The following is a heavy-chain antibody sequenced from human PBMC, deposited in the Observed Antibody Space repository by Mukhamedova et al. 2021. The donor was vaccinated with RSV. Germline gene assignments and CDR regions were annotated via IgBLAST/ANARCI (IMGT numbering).Heavy chain of an antibody. V-gene: IGHV4-59*09. D-gene: IGHD2/OR15-2a*01. J-gene: IGHJ6*02. CDR3: ARGREYTTSSVVRFYYYGMDV. CDR2: GT. Sequence: GTNYNPSLKSRVTISVDTSKNQISLKLSSVTTADTAVYYCARGREYTTSSVVRFYYYGMDVWGQGTTVTVPS.